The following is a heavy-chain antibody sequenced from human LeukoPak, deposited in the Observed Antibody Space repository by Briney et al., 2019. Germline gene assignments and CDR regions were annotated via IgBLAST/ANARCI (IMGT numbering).Heavy chain of an antibody. CDR2: MNPNSGNT. J-gene: IGHJ1*01. CDR3: ARGIVIGYFQH. CDR1: GYTFTRYD. V-gene: IGHV1-8*01. Sequence: ASVKVCCKASGYTFTRYDINRVRQATGQGLEWMGWMNPNSGNTGYAQKFQGRVTMTRNTSISTAYMELSSLRSEDTAVYYCARGIVIGYFQHWGQGTLVTVSS. D-gene: IGHD2/OR15-2a*01.